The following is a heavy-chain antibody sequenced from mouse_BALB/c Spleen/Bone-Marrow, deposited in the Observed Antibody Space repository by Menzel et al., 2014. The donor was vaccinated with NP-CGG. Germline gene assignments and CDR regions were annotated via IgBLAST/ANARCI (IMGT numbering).Heavy chain of an antibody. V-gene: IGHV5-6-3*01. J-gene: IGHJ3*01. CDR1: GFTFSNYG. CDR3: ARGYDYSSWFAY. Sequence: EVKVVESGGGLVQPGGSLELSCAASGFTFSNYGMSWVRQTPDKRLEMIATVNVNGDRTYHPDSVKGRFTISRDNAKNTLSLQMSSLKSEDTAMYYCARGYDYSSWFAYWGQGTLVTVSA. D-gene: IGHD2-4*01. CDR2: VNVNGDRT.